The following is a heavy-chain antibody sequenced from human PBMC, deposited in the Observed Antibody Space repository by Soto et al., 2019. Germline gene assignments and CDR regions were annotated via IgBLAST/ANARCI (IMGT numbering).Heavy chain of an antibody. CDR1: GFTFSTYW. D-gene: IGHD3-9*01. CDR2: INSDGSTT. Sequence: QPGGSLRLSCAATGFTFSTYWVHWVRQAPGKGLVWVSRINSDGSTTNYADSVKGRFTISRDNAKNTLYLQMNSLRAEDTAVYYCARGRGNIDSYSAFDIWGQGTMVTVSS. CDR3: ARGRGNIDSYSAFDI. V-gene: IGHV3-74*01. J-gene: IGHJ3*02.